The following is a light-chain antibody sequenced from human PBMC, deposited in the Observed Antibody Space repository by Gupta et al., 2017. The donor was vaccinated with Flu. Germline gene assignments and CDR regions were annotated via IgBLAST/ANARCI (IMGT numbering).Light chain of an antibody. CDR1: SSNIGTNF. J-gene: IGLJ3*02. Sequence: QSVLTQPPSASGTPGQRVTISCSGSSSNIGTNFVYWYRQLPGTAPQLLIYRNNQRSSGVPDRFTGSKSVTSASLAISGLRSEDEADFYCATWDDRLNIWVFGGGTKLTVL. CDR2: RNN. CDR3: ATWDDRLNIWV. V-gene: IGLV1-47*01.